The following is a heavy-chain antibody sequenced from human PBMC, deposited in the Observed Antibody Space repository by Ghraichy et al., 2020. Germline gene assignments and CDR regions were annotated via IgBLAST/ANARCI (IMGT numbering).Heavy chain of an antibody. CDR1: GFTFSSYS. CDR3: ARDRESGDYVWFDP. Sequence: GSLRLSCAASGFTFSSYSMNWVRQAPGKGLEWVSSISSSSSYIYYADSVKGRFTISRDNAKNSLYLQMNSLRAEDTAVYYCARDRESGDYVWFDPWGQGTLVTVSS. V-gene: IGHV3-21*01. J-gene: IGHJ5*02. D-gene: IGHD4-17*01. CDR2: ISSSSSYI.